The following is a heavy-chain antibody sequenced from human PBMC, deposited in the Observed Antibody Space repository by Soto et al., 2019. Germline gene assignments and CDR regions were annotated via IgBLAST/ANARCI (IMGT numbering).Heavy chain of an antibody. V-gene: IGHV5-10-1*03. D-gene: IGHD6-19*01. CDR3: ARQSHEGGSGWAVTPMDY. CDR1: GYNFGSYW. CDR2: VDRSDSYT. Sequence: DVQLVQSGAEVRKPGASLRISCKTAGYNFGSYWVSWLRHVPGKGLEWLGRVDRSDSYTNYSPSFEGHVTISGDMSITTAYLDWGSLAASDTGIYYWARQSHEGGSGWAVTPMDYWGKGTLVPVSS. J-gene: IGHJ4*02.